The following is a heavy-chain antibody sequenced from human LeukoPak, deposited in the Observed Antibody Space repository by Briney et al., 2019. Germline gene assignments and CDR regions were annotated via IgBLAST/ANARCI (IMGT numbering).Heavy chain of an antibody. Sequence: SETLSLTCAVYGGSFRGYYWSWVRQPPGKGREWIGEIYHSGSTNYNPSLKSRVTISVDTSKNQSSLKLSSVTAADTAVYYCARVPSDYDYVWGSYRSYHGYYFDYWGQGTLVTVSS. CDR3: ARVPSDYDYVWGSYRSYHGYYFDY. D-gene: IGHD3-16*02. CDR1: GGSFRGYY. J-gene: IGHJ4*02. CDR2: IYHSGST. V-gene: IGHV4-34*01.